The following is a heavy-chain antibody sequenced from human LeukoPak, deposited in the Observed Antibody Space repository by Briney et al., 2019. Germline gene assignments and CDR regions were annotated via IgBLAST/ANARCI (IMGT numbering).Heavy chain of an antibody. CDR3: ARGLYVGK. CDR2: IKQDGSEK. Sequence: GGSLRLSCAASGFSFSSHWMSWVRQAPGKGLEWVANIKQDGSEKYYVDSVKGRFTISRDNAKNSLYLQMNSLRAEDTAVYYCARGLYVGKWGQGTLVTVSS. V-gene: IGHV3-7*01. CDR1: GFSFSSHW. J-gene: IGHJ4*02. D-gene: IGHD3-16*01.